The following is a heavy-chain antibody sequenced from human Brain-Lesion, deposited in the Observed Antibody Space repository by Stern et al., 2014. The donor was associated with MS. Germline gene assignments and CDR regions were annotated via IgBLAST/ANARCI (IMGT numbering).Heavy chain of an antibody. CDR3: ARDQRGITIFGVVADYYYLGMDV. CDR1: GYIFTGYY. CDR2: INPNTSGK. V-gene: IGHV1-2*02. J-gene: IGHJ6*02. Sequence: VQLVESGAEVMKPGASVTVSCKASGYIFTGYYIHWVRQAPGKGLEWMAWINPNTSGKKYAEQVQGRVTMYRDTSINTAYVELSSLTSDDTAVYYCARDQRGITIFGVVADYYYLGMDVWGQGTTVTVSS. D-gene: IGHD3-3*01.